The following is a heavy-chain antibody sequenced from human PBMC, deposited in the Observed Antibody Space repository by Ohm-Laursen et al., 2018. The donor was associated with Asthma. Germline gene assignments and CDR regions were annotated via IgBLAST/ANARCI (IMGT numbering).Heavy chain of an antibody. CDR2: ITSERSGGTR. V-gene: IGHV3-15*01. CDR1: GFAFSNIW. J-gene: IGHJ3*01. CDR3: ATYNQYNAFDL. Sequence: SLRLSCAASGFAFSNIWMTWVRQSPGKGLEWVGRITSERSGGTRAYAAPVKDRFTISRDDSKTTLYLQMKSLETEDTAVYFCATYNQYNAFDLWGQGTMVTVSS. D-gene: IGHD1-14*01.